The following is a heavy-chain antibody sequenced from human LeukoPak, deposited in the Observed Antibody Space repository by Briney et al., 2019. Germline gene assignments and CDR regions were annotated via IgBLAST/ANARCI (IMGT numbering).Heavy chain of an antibody. CDR2: IRSKAYGGTT. CDR3: TRREAAADDFDY. J-gene: IGHJ4*02. V-gene: IGHV3-49*04. Sequence: GGSLRLSCTASGFTFGDYAMSWVRQAPGKGLEWVGFIRSKAYGGTTEYAASVKGRFTISRDDSKSIAYLQMNSLKTEDTAVYYCTRREAAADDFDYWGQGTLVTVSS. D-gene: IGHD6-13*01. CDR1: GFTFGDYA.